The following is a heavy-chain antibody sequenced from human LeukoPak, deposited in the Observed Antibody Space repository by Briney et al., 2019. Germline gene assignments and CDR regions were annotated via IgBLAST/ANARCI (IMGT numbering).Heavy chain of an antibody. D-gene: IGHD2-2*01. V-gene: IGHV1-46*01. CDR1: GYTFTSYY. CDR3: ARPLGYCSSTSCYNGAFDI. J-gene: IGHJ3*02. CDR2: INPSGGST. Sequence: ASVKVSCKASGYTFTSYYMHWARQAPGQGLEWMGIINPSGGSTSYAQKFQGRVTMTRDTSTSTVYMELSSLRSEDTAVYYCARPLGYCSSTSCYNGAFDIWGQGTMVTVSS.